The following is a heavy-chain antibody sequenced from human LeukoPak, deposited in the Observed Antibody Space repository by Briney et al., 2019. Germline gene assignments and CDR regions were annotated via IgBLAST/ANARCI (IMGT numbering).Heavy chain of an antibody. CDR3: ATPKGGSGSHRAPLEY. Sequence: GGSLRLSCAASGFTFSSYAMHWVRQAPGKGLEWVAIISDDGSNEYYADSVKGRFTISRDNSKNTLYLQMNSLRAEDTAVYYCATPKGGSGSHRAPLEYWGQGTLVIVSS. D-gene: IGHD3-10*01. V-gene: IGHV3-30-3*01. J-gene: IGHJ4*02. CDR2: ISDDGSNE. CDR1: GFTFSSYA.